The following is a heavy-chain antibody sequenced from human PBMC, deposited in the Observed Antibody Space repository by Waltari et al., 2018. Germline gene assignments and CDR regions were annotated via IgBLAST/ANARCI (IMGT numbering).Heavy chain of an antibody. V-gene: IGHV1-2*02. CDR1: GYTFTGYY. D-gene: IGHD2-2*01. Sequence: QVQLVQSGAEVKKPGASVKVSCKASGYTFTGYYMHWVRQAPGQGVEWMGWINPNSGGTNYAQKVQGRVTMTRDTSISTAYMELSRLRSDDTAVYYCARGIVVVPAAIGFDYWGQGTLVIVSS. J-gene: IGHJ4*02. CDR3: ARGIVVVPAAIGFDY. CDR2: INPNSGGT.